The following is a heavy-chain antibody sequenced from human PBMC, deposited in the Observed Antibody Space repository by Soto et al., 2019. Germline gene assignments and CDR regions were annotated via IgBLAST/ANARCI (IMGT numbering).Heavy chain of an antibody. Sequence: GSSVKVSCKSSGYTFTKYAIHWVRHAPGQRLEWMGWINAANGNTKYSQILQGRATITRDPSATTVYMEMSSLRSEDTAAYFCARDNFPGIGVAGGLWYPNDGLAVWGPGTTVTVSS. V-gene: IGHV1-3*01. CDR1: GYTFTKYA. J-gene: IGHJ6*02. CDR2: INAANGNT. D-gene: IGHD6-19*01. CDR3: ARDNFPGIGVAGGLWYPNDGLAV.